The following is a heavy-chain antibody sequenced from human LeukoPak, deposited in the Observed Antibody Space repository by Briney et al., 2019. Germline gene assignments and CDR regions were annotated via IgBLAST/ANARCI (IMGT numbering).Heavy chain of an antibody. Sequence: GASVKVSCKASGYTLTAYYMHWVRQAPGQGLEWMGWINPNSGDTNYPQRFQGRVTMTRDTSISTAYMELSSLRSDDTAVYYCARDRSAGVGYNHFDYWGQGTLVTVSS. V-gene: IGHV1-2*02. CDR1: GYTLTAYY. CDR3: ARDRSAGVGYNHFDY. J-gene: IGHJ4*02. D-gene: IGHD5-24*01. CDR2: INPNSGDT.